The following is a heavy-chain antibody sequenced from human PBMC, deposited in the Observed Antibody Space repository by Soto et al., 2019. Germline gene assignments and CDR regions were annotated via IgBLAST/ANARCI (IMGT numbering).Heavy chain of an antibody. CDR1: GFTVSSYA. D-gene: IGHD2-21*01. CDR3: AKSLSMATSFDY. J-gene: IGHJ4*02. V-gene: IGHV3-23*01. Sequence: LRLSCAASGFTVSSYAMKWVRQVPGKGPEWVSHISVTGDTYYADSVKGRFTISRDNSKNTLFLQMNSLRAEDTAVYYCAKSLSMATSFDYWGQGTPVTV. CDR2: ISVTGDT.